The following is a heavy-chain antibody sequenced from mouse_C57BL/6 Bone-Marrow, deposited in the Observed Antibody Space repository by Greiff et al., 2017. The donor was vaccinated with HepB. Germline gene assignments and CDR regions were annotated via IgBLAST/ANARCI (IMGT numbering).Heavy chain of an antibody. CDR1: GYTFTSYW. Sequence: VQLKESGTVLARPGASVKMSCKTSGYTFTSYWMHWVQQRPGQGLEWIGAIYPGNSDTSYNQKFKGKAKLTAVTSASTAYMERSSLTNEDSAVYYCTRGDSSGYAWFAYWGQGTLVTVSA. CDR2: IYPGNSDT. D-gene: IGHD3-2*02. V-gene: IGHV1-5*01. J-gene: IGHJ3*01. CDR3: TRGDSSGYAWFAY.